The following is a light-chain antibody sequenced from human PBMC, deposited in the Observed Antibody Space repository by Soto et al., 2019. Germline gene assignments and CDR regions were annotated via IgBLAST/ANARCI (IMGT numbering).Light chain of an antibody. CDR3: QQYYSYPLT. CDR2: AAS. V-gene: IGKV1-39*01. CDR1: QSIGSY. Sequence: EIQMTQSPSSLSASVGDRSTITCLASQSIGSYLNWYRQKPGKAPELLIYAASNLQSGVPSRFSGSGSGTDFTLTISCLQSEDFATYYCQQYYSYPLTFGQGTKVDIK. J-gene: IGKJ1*01.